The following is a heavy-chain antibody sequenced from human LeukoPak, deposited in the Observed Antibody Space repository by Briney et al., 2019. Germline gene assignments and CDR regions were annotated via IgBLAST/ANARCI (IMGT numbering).Heavy chain of an antibody. CDR1: VYTFTGYY. D-gene: IGHD3-3*01. CDR2: MNPNSGGT. Sequence: ASVKVSCKASVYTFTGYYMHWVRQSPGQRLGWMGWMNPNSGGTNYAQKFQSRVTITRDTSISTANMELSRLRSEDTAVYYCARVNDFWSGYYSPFDYWGQGTLVTVSS. CDR3: ARVNDFWSGYYSPFDY. J-gene: IGHJ4*02. V-gene: IGHV1-2*02.